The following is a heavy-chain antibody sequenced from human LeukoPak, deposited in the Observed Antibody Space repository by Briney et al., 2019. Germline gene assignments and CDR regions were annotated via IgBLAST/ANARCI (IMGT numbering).Heavy chain of an antibody. CDR2: ISAYNGNT. J-gene: IGHJ4*02. CDR1: GYTFTSYG. D-gene: IGHD3-22*01. V-gene: IGHV1-18*01. Sequence: ASEKVSCKASGYTFTSYGISWVRQAPGQGLEWMGWISAYNGNTNYAQKLQGRVTMTTDTSTSTAYMELRSLRSDDTAVYYCARHWEQNYYDSSGYYFYWGQGTLVTVSS. CDR3: ARHWEQNYYDSSGYYFY.